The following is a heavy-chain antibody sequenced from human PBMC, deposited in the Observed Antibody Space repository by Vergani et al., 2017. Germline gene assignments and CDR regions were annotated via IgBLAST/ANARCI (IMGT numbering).Heavy chain of an antibody. CDR2: IYYSGST. V-gene: IGHV4-39*07. J-gene: IGHJ5*02. CDR1: GGSISSSSYY. D-gene: IGHD2-8*01. CDR3: AREGDIVLMVYAIRRDWFDP. Sequence: QLQLQESGPGLVKPSETLSLTCTVSGGSISSSSYYWGWIRQPPGKGLEWIGSIYYSGSTYYNSSLKSRVTISVDTSKNQFSLKLSSVTAADTAVYYCAREGDIVLMVYAIRRDWFDPWGQGTLVTVSS.